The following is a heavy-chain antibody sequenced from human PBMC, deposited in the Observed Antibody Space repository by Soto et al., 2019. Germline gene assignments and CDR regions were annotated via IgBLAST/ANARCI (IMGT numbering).Heavy chain of an antibody. CDR2: IYHSGST. CDR3: ARVSALMVYAGAYDV. D-gene: IGHD2-8*01. Sequence: QVQLQESGPGLVKPSGTLSLTCAVSGGSISSSNWWSWVRQPPGKGLEWIGEIYHSGSTNYNPSLKCRLTLSVDKSKNQFSLKLSSVTAADTAVYYCARVSALMVYAGAYDVWGQGTTVTVSS. CDR1: GGSISSSNW. J-gene: IGHJ6*02. V-gene: IGHV4-4*02.